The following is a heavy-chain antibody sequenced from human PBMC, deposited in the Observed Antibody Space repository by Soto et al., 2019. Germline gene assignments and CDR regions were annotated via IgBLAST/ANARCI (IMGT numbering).Heavy chain of an antibody. J-gene: IGHJ6*03. CDR2: ISGSGGST. Sequence: GGSLRLSCAASGFTFSSYAMSWVRQAPGKGLEWVSAISGSGGSTYYADSVKGRFTISRDNSKNTLYLQMNSLRAEDTAVYYCAKVTAYCSGGSCYYYYYYMDVWGKGTTVTVSS. V-gene: IGHV3-23*01. D-gene: IGHD2-15*01. CDR1: GFTFSSYA. CDR3: AKVTAYCSGGSCYYYYYYMDV.